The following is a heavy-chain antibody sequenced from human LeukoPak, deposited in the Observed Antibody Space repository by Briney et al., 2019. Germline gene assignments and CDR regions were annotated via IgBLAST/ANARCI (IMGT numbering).Heavy chain of an antibody. V-gene: IGHV1-2*02. Sequence: ASVKVSCKASGYTFTGYYMHWVRQAPGQGLEWMGWINPNSGGTNYAQKFQGRVTMTRDTSISTAYMELSSPRSDDTAVYYCARDKQLDWAHYYYYYMDVWGKGTTVTVSS. CDR1: GYTFTGYY. CDR2: INPNSGGT. D-gene: IGHD1-1*01. J-gene: IGHJ6*03. CDR3: ARDKQLDWAHYYYYYMDV.